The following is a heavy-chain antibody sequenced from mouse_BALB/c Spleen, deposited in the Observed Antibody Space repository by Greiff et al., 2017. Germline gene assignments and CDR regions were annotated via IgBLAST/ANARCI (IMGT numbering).Heavy chain of an antibody. V-gene: IGHV5-17*02. CDR3: ARSNYDYGGFAY. CDR2: ISSGSSTI. D-gene: IGHD2-4*01. CDR1: GFTFSSFG. J-gene: IGHJ3*01. Sequence: EVKLVESGGGLVQPGGSRKLSCAASGFTFSSFGMHWVRQAPEKGLEWVAYISSGSSTIYYADTVKGRFTISRDNPKNTLFLQMTSLRSEDTDMYYCARSNYDYGGFAYWGQGTLVTVSA.